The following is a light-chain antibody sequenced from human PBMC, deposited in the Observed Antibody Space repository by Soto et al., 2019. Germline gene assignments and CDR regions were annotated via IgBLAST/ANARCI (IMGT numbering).Light chain of an antibody. V-gene: IGKV3-20*01. CDR3: QQYGSSPT. Sequence: EIVLTQSPGTLSLSPGERATLSCRASQSVSSSYLAWYQQNPGQAPRLLIYGASSRATGIPDRFSGSGSGTDFTLTISILEPEDFAVYYCQQYGSSPTFGQGTKLEIK. CDR2: GAS. CDR1: QSVSSSY. J-gene: IGKJ2*01.